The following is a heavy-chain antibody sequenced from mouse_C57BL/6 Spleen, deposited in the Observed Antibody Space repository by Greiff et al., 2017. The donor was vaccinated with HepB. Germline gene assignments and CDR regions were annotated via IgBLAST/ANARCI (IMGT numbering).Heavy chain of an antibody. V-gene: IGHV5-16*01. D-gene: IGHD1-1*01. Sequence: VESAGGLVQPGSSMKLSCTASGFTFSDYYMAWVRQVPEKGLEWVANINYDGSSTYYLDSLKSRFIISRDNAKNILYLQMSSLKSEDTATYYCARENYGSSHWYFDVWGTGTTVTVSS. J-gene: IGHJ1*03. CDR3: ARENYGSSHWYFDV. CDR1: GFTFSDYY. CDR2: INYDGSST.